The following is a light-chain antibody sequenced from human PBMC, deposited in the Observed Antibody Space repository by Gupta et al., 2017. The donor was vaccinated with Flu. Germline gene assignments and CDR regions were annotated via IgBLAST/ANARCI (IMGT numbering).Light chain of an antibody. J-gene: IGLJ1*01. CDR3: QAWDSSTGV. V-gene: IGLV3-1*01. CDR1: KLGDKY. Sequence: SYELSQPPSVSVSPGQTASITCSGDKLGDKYACWYQQQPGQSPVLVIYQDSKRPSGIPERFSGSNSGNTATLTISGTQAKDEAYYYCQAWDSSTGVFGTGTKVTVL. CDR2: QDS.